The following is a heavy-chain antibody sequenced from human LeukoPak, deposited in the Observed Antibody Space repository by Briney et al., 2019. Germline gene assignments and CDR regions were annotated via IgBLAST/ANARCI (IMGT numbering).Heavy chain of an antibody. D-gene: IGHD6-6*01. CDR1: GFTFSSYW. CDR2: IKQDGSEK. CDR3: ARGPSSIAARPDWFDP. Sequence: PGGSLRLSCAASGFTFSSYWMSWVRQAPGKGLEWVANIKQDGSEKYYVDSVKGRFTISRDNAKNSLYLQMNSLRAEDTAVYYCARGPSSIAARPDWFDPWGQGTLVTASS. V-gene: IGHV3-7*01. J-gene: IGHJ5*02.